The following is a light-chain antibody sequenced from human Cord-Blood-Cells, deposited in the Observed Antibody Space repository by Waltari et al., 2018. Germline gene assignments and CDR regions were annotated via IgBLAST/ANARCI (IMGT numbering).Light chain of an antibody. CDR3: QQSYSTPRT. J-gene: IGKJ2*01. CDR1: QSIVSY. Sequence: IQMTQSPYSLPASVGDRVTITCRASQSIVSYLNWYQQKPGKAPKLLIYAASSLQSGVPSRFSGSGSGTDFTLTISSLQPEDFATYYCQQSYSTPRTFGQGTKLEIK. V-gene: IGKV1-39*01. CDR2: AAS.